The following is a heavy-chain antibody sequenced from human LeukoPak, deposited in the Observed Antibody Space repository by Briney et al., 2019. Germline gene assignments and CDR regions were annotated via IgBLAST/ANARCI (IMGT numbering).Heavy chain of an antibody. Sequence: GGSLRLSCAASGFTFSSYGMHWVRQAPGKGLEWVAVISYDGSNKYYADSVKGRFTISRDNSKNTLYLQMNSLRAEDTAVYYCAKEEVVPAAIRENWFDPWGQGTLVTVSS. D-gene: IGHD2-2*02. V-gene: IGHV3-30*18. CDR1: GFTFSSYG. CDR3: AKEEVVPAAIRENWFDP. J-gene: IGHJ5*02. CDR2: ISYDGSNK.